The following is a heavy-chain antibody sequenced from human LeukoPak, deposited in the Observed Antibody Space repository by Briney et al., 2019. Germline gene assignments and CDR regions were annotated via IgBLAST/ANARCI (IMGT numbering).Heavy chain of an antibody. CDR3: ARGHIVVVPAARGWFDP. Sequence: SETLSLTCAVYGASLSGYYWSWIRQPPGKGLEWIGEVNHRGGTNYDPSLKSRVTISADTSKNQFSLKLSSVTAADTAVYYCARGHIVVVPAARGWFDPWGQGTLVTVSS. CDR1: GASLSGYY. D-gene: IGHD2-2*01. J-gene: IGHJ5*02. CDR2: VNHRGGT. V-gene: IGHV4-34*01.